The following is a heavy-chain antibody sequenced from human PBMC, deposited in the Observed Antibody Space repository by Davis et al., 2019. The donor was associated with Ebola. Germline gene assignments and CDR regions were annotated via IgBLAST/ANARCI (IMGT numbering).Heavy chain of an antibody. V-gene: IGHV3-74*01. CDR1: GFTFSSYW. J-gene: IGHJ4*02. Sequence: HTGGSLRLSCVVSGFTFSSYWMHWVRQAPGKGLVWVSHIKSDGSTKSYADSVKGRFTISRDNAKNTLYLQMDSLRAEDTAVYYCARDGEHYSDLDYWGQGTLVTVSS. CDR2: IKSDGSTK. D-gene: IGHD1-26*01. CDR3: ARDGEHYSDLDY.